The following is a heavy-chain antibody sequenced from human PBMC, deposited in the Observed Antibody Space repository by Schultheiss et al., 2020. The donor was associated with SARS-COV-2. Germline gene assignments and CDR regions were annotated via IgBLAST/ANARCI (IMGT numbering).Heavy chain of an antibody. CDR2: IYHSGST. Sequence: SETLSLTCTVSGGSISSSSYYWGWIRQPPGKGLEWIGSIYHSGSTYYNPSLKSRVTISVDTSKNQFSLKLSSVTAADTAVYYCARGRMSRRTIKTSIAARSHYFDYWGQRTLVTVSS. D-gene: IGHD6-6*01. J-gene: IGHJ4*02. CDR3: ARGRMSRRTIKTSIAARSHYFDY. CDR1: GGSISSSSYY. V-gene: IGHV4-39*07.